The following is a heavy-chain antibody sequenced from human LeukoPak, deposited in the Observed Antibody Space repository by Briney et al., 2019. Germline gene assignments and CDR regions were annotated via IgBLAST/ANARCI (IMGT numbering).Heavy chain of an antibody. CDR1: GYTFTSHA. V-gene: IGHV1-3*01. D-gene: IGHD5-12*01. CDR3: ARGLREIVEYYFDY. J-gene: IGHJ4*02. Sequence: ASVKVSCKASGYTFTSHAMHWVRQAPGQRLEWMGWINAGNGNTKYSQKFQGRVTITRDTSASTAYMELSSLRSEDTAVYYCARGLREIVEYYFDYWGQGTLVTVSS. CDR2: INAGNGNT.